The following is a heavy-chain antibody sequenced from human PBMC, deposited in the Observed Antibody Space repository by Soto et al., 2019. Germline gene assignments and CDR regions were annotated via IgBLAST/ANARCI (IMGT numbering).Heavy chain of an antibody. V-gene: IGHV4-39*01. CDR1: GGSISSSSYY. Sequence: SETLSLTCTVSGGSISSSSYYWGWIRQPPGKGLEWIGSIYYSGSTYYNPSLKSRVTISVDTSKNQFSLKLSSVAAADTAVYYCARHGRERVYYGMDVWGQGTTVTVSS. CDR3: ARHGRERVYYGMDV. J-gene: IGHJ6*02. CDR2: IYYSGST. D-gene: IGHD1-26*01.